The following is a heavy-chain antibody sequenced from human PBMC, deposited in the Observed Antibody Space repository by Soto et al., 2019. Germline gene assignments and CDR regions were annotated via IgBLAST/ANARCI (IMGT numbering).Heavy chain of an antibody. CDR2: ISSSSSYI. V-gene: IGHV3-21*01. J-gene: IGHJ5*02. Sequence: EVQLVESGGGLVKPGGSLRLSCAASGFTFSSYSMNWVRQAPGKGLEWDSSISSSSSYIYYADSVKGRFTISRDNAKNSLYLQMNSLRAEDTAVYYCARESCSSTSCSHRGSDSRTPWGQGTLVTVSS. D-gene: IGHD2-2*01. CDR1: GFTFSSYS. CDR3: ARESCSSTSCSHRGSDSRTP.